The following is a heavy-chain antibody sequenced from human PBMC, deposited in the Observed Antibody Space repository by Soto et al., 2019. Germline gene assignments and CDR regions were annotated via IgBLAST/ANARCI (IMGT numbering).Heavy chain of an antibody. CDR2: VSHDGRNT. CDR1: GFTFSDYA. D-gene: IGHD6-19*01. CDR3: SKGGRQWLVTSDFNY. V-gene: IGHV3-30*18. Sequence: VQLVESGGGVVQPGRSLRLSCAASGFTFSDYAMHWVRQAPGKGLEWVAVVSHDGRNTHYADSVKGRFTISRDSSKNTGSLEMTSLRAGDTAVYYCSKGGRQWLVTSDFNYWGQGALVTVSS. J-gene: IGHJ4*02.